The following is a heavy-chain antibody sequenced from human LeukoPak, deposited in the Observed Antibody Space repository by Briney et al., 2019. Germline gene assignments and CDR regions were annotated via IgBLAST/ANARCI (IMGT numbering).Heavy chain of an antibody. J-gene: IGHJ5*02. Sequence: GGSLRLSCTGSGFTFSDHYMTWIRQAPGKGLEWISYISSSGTTTYYVDSVKGRFTISRANAKTSVYLQMEGLRADDTAVYYCARVGSSRGWFDPWGHGTLVTVSS. CDR3: ARVGSSRGWFDP. D-gene: IGHD3-10*01. V-gene: IGHV3-11*01. CDR1: GFTFSDHY. CDR2: ISSSGTTT.